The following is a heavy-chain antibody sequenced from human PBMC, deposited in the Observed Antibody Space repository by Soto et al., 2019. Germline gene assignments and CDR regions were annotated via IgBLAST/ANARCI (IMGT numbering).Heavy chain of an antibody. D-gene: IGHD6-19*01. J-gene: IGHJ4*02. V-gene: IGHV1-3*01. CDR3: ASLYSSGWYYFDY. Sequence: KFQGRVTITRDTSASTAYMELSSLRSEDTAVYYCASLYSSGWYYFDYWGQGTLVTSPQ.